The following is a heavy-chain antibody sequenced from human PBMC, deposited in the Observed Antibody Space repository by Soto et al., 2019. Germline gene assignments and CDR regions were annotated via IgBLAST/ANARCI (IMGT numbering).Heavy chain of an antibody. CDR3: ARGSGYCISTRCYKGVPFDY. CDR2: SYYSGST. D-gene: IGHD2-2*01. J-gene: IGHJ4*02. V-gene: IGHV4-30-4*01. Sequence: QVQLQESGPGLVKPSQTLSLTCTVSGGSISSGYYYWSWIRQPPGKGLEWFGYSYYSGSTYYNPSLKSLVTISVDTSTNQFSLKLSSVTAADTAVYFCARGSGYCISTRCYKGVPFDYWVQGTLVTVSS. CDR1: GGSISSGYYY.